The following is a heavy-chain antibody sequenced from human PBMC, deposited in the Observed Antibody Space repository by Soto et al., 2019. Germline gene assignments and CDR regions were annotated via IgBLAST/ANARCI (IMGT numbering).Heavy chain of an antibody. CDR2: IGRNGDT. J-gene: IGHJ2*01. V-gene: IGHV3-13*01. CDR3: AREIADTVTSAWSLDL. Sequence: DEQLVESGGDLVQPGGSLRLSCAASGFTFTTSDMHWVRPAAGNGLEWVSAIGRNGDTYYSESVKCRSTISRVNAKKSLYLQMHSLTLGDTAVYFCAREIADTVTSAWSLDLWGRGTLVTVSS. D-gene: IGHD4-17*01. CDR1: GFTFTTSD.